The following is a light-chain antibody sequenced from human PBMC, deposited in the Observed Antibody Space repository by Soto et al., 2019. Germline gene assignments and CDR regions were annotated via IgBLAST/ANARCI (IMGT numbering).Light chain of an antibody. J-gene: IGLJ3*02. V-gene: IGLV1-44*01. CDR1: SSNIGRDT. CDR3: ATWDGSLNGWV. CDR2: SNN. Sequence: SVLTQPPSASGTPGQRVTISCSGSSSNIGRDTVNWYQQLPGTAPKLLIYSNNQRPSGVPDRFSGSKSGTSASLAISGLQSDDEADYYCATWDGSLNGWVFGGGTQLTVL.